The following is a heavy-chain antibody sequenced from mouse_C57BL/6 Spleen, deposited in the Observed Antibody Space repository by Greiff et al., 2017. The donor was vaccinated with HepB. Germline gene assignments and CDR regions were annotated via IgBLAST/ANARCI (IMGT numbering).Heavy chain of an antibody. Sequence: VQLVESGPGLVQPSQSLSITCTVSGFSLTSYGVHWVRQSPGKGLEWLGVIWSGGSTDYNAAFISRLSISKDNSKSQVFFKMNSLQADDTAIYYCASSYYDYDDWFAYWGQGTLVTVSA. V-gene: IGHV2-2*01. J-gene: IGHJ3*01. D-gene: IGHD2-4*01. CDR3: ASSYYDYDDWFAY. CDR2: IWSGGST. CDR1: GFSLTSYG.